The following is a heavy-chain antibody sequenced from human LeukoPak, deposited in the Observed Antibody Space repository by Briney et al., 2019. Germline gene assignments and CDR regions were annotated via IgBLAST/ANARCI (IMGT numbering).Heavy chain of an antibody. J-gene: IGHJ4*02. Sequence: SETLSLTCTVSGGSISSYYWRWIRQPPGKGLEWIGYIYYSGSTNYNPSLTSRITISVDTSKNHFSLKLRSVTAADTAVYYCARAPYSSGWYDFDYWGQGTLVTVSS. V-gene: IGHV4-59*01. D-gene: IGHD6-13*01. CDR1: GGSISSYY. CDR2: IYYSGST. CDR3: ARAPYSSGWYDFDY.